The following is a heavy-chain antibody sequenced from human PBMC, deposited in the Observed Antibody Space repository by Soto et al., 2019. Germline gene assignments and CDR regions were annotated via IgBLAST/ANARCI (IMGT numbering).Heavy chain of an antibody. J-gene: IGHJ4*02. CDR2: IYPGDSDT. V-gene: IGHV5-51*01. D-gene: IGHD1-1*01. CDR1: GYSFTSYW. CDR3: ARGGLSTRTFDY. Sequence: PGASLKIGFKGSGYSFTSYWIGWVRQMPGKGREWMGIIYPGDSDTTYSPSFQGQVTISADNATSTACLQWRSLRASYTPMYYCARGGLSTRTFDYWRQVNPTPVAS.